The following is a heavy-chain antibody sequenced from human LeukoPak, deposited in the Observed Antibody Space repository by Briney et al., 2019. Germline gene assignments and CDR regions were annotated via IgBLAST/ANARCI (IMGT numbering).Heavy chain of an antibody. CDR2: ISYDGSNK. CDR3: AKDAAYSSSWYEGLFYYFDY. Sequence: GGSLRLSCAASGFTFSSYGMHWVRQAPGKGLEWVAVISYDGSNKYYADSVKGRFTISRDNSKNTLYLQMNSLRAEDTAVYYCAKDAAYSSSWYEGLFYYFDYWGQGTLVTVSS. D-gene: IGHD6-13*01. CDR1: GFTFSSYG. J-gene: IGHJ4*02. V-gene: IGHV3-30*18.